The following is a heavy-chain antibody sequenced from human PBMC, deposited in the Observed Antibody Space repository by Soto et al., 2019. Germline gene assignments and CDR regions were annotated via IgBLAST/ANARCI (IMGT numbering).Heavy chain of an antibody. CDR2: IKQDGSEK. CDR3: ARSRGRDAFDI. CDR1: GFTFTTYS. Sequence: GGSLRLSCAASGFTFTTYSLTWVCQAPGKGLEWVANIKQDGSEKYYVDSVKGRFTISRDNAKNSLYLQMNSLRAEDTAVYYCARSRGRDAFDIWGQGTMVTVSS. D-gene: IGHD5-12*01. J-gene: IGHJ3*02. V-gene: IGHV3-7*03.